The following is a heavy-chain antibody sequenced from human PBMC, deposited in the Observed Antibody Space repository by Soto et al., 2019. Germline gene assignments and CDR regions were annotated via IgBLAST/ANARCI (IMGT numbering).Heavy chain of an antibody. CDR2: IIPIFGTA. D-gene: IGHD6-6*01. CDR3: AIETSFPVVPNRLAS. CDR1: GGTFSSYA. Sequence: SVKGSCKASGGTFSSYAISWVRQAPGQGLEWMGGIIPIFGTANYAQKFQGRATITADESTSTAYMELSSLRSEDTAVYYCAIETSFPVVPNRLASSGQRTPVSVSS. V-gene: IGHV1-69*13. J-gene: IGHJ5*01.